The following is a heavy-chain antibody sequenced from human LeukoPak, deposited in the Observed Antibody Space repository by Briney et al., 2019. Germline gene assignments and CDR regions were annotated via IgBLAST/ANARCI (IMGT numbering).Heavy chain of an antibody. V-gene: IGHV4-39*07. CDR1: GGSISSSSYY. CDR2: IYYSGST. D-gene: IGHD3-9*01. Sequence: PSETLSLTCTVSGGSISSSSYYWGWIRQPPGKGLEWIVSIYYSGSTYYNPSLKSRVTISVDTSKNQFSLKLSSVTAADTAVYYCARATKYYDILTGEPQEAFDIWGQGTMVTVSS. J-gene: IGHJ3*02. CDR3: ARATKYYDILTGEPQEAFDI.